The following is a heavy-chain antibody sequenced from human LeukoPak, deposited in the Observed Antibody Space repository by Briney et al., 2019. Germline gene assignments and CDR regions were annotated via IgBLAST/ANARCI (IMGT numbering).Heavy chain of an antibody. D-gene: IGHD2-2*01. V-gene: IGHV4-59*01. CDR3: ARDGGVRYQLHHDAFDI. J-gene: IGHJ3*02. CDR2: IYYSGST. CDR1: GGSISSYY. Sequence: SETLSLTCTVSGGSISSYYWSWIRQPPGKGLEWIGYIYYSGSTNYNPSLKSRVTISVDTSKNQFSLKLSSVTAADTAVYYCARDGGVRYQLHHDAFDIWGQGTMVTVSS.